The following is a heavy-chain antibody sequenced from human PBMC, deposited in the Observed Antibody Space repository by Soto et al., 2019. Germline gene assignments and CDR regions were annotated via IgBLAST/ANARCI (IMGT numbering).Heavy chain of an antibody. CDR1: GFPFSDYS. Sequence: QVQLVESGGDLVKPGGSLRLSCAASGFPFSDYSMSWIRQAPGKGLEWVSSIGSSSSYTNYADSVKGRFTISRDNAKNSLYLQMNSPRAEDTAVYYCARRRPTGYYNYWGQGTLVTVSA. CDR3: ARRRPTGYYNY. CDR2: IGSSSSYT. V-gene: IGHV3-11*05. J-gene: IGHJ4*02. D-gene: IGHD3-9*01.